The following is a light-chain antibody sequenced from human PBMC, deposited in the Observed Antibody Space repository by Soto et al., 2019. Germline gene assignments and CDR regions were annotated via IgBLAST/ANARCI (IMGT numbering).Light chain of an antibody. V-gene: IGKV3-15*01. CDR3: HQYNNLSPYT. J-gene: IGKJ2*01. CDR1: QSVSSN. Sequence: EIVMTQSPATLSVSPGERATLSCRASQSVSSNLAWYQQKPGQAPMLLIYGASTRATGIPARFSGSGAGTYFTLTISSLQSEDFAVYYCHQYNNLSPYTFGQGTKLDIK. CDR2: GAS.